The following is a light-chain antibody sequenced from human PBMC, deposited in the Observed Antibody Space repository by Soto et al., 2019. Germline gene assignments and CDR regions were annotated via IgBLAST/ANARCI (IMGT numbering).Light chain of an antibody. CDR3: QQYNNWPPLT. CDR1: QSVTRN. CDR2: GAS. Sequence: EIVMTQSTATLSVSPGERATLSCRASQSVTRNLAWYQQKPGRAPRLLLYGASTRATVIPARFSGSGSGTEFTLTISSLQSEDFAVYYCQQYNNWPPLTFGGGTKVEI. V-gene: IGKV3D-15*01. J-gene: IGKJ4*01.